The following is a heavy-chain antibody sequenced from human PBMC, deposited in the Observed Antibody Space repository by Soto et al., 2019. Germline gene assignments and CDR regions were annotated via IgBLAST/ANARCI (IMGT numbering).Heavy chain of an antibody. Sequence: GGSLRLSFAASGFTFSSYWMSWVRQAPGKGLEWVANIKQDGSEKYYVDSVKGRFTISRDNAKNSLYLQMNSLRAEDTAVYYCAGTGYCSGGSCYGVSYYYMDVWGKGATVTGSS. CDR2: IKQDGSEK. V-gene: IGHV3-7*01. CDR1: GFTFSSYW. J-gene: IGHJ6*03. D-gene: IGHD2-15*01. CDR3: AGTGYCSGGSCYGVSYYYMDV.